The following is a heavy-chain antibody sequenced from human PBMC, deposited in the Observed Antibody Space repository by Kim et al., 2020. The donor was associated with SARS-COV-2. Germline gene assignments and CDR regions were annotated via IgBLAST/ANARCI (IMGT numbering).Heavy chain of an antibody. CDR2: ISSSSSYI. V-gene: IGHV3-21*01. CDR3: ARDNAAAGYYDILTGYYPYYFAY. J-gene: IGHJ4*02. Sequence: GGSLRLSCAASGFTFSSYSMNWVRQAPGKGLEWVSSISSSSSYIYYADSVKGRFTISRDNAKNSLYLQMNSLRAEDTAVYYCARDNAAAGYYDILTGYYPYYFAYWGQGTLVTVSS. D-gene: IGHD3-9*01. CDR1: GFTFSSYS.